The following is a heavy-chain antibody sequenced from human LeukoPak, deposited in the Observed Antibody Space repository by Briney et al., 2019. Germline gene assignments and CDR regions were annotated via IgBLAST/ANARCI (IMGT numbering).Heavy chain of an antibody. J-gene: IGHJ3*02. D-gene: IGHD3-22*01. Sequence: SETLSLTCAVYGGSFSGYYWSWIRQPPGKGLEWIGEINHSGSTNYNPSLKSRVTISVDTSKNQFSLKLSSVTAADTAVYYCASYDSSGHDAFDIWGQGTMVIVSS. V-gene: IGHV4-34*01. CDR2: INHSGST. CDR3: ASYDSSGHDAFDI. CDR1: GGSFSGYY.